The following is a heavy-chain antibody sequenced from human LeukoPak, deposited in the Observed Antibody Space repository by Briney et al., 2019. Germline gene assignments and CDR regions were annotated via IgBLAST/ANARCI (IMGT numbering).Heavy chain of an antibody. Sequence: SETLSLTCTVSDGSITSSSFYWGWIRQPPGKGLEWIGNIYYSGSTYYNPSLKSRLTISVDTSKNQSSLKLSSVTAADTAVYYCARWVSTPRGYFDYWGQGTLVAVSS. D-gene: IGHD5/OR15-5a*01. CDR3: ARWVSTPRGYFDY. CDR1: DGSITSSSFY. J-gene: IGHJ4*02. V-gene: IGHV4-39*01. CDR2: IYYSGST.